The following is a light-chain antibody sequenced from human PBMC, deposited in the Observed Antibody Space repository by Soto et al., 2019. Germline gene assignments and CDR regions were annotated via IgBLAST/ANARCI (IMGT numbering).Light chain of an antibody. J-gene: IGLJ3*02. CDR3: CSCSGINLWV. CDR2: EVS. Sequence: QSALTQHASGSGSPGQSITISCNGTSSDVGTYNFVSWYQQHPGKAPKLMIFEVSQRPSGGSNRFSGSKSGNTASLTISGLQTEDEADYYCCSCSGINLWVFVGGTKLTVL. V-gene: IGLV2-23*02. CDR1: SSDVGTYNF.